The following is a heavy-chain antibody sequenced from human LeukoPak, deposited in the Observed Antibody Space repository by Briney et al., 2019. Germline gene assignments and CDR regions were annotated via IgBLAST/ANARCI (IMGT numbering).Heavy chain of an antibody. CDR3: AKGLSGAFDY. V-gene: IGHV3-30-3*01. J-gene: IGHJ4*02. CDR2: ISYDGSNK. Sequence: GGSLRLSCAASGFTFSSYAMHWVRQAPGKGLEWVAVISYDGSNKYYADSVKGQFTISRDNSKNTLYLQMNSQRAEDTAVYYCAKGLSGAFDYWGQGTLVTVSS. CDR1: GFTFSSYA.